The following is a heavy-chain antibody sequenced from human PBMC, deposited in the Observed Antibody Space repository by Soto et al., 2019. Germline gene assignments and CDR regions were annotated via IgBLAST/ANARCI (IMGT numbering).Heavy chain of an antibody. CDR2: ISGSGGST. Sequence: LRLSCAASGFTFSSYAMSWVRQAPGKGLEWVSAISGSGGSTYYADSVKGRFTISRDNSKNTLYLQMNSLRAEDTAVYYCARKGVEAYYYDSSGYYDFDYWGQGTLVTVSS. V-gene: IGHV3-23*01. D-gene: IGHD3-22*01. J-gene: IGHJ4*02. CDR1: GFTFSSYA. CDR3: ARKGVEAYYYDSSGYYDFDY.